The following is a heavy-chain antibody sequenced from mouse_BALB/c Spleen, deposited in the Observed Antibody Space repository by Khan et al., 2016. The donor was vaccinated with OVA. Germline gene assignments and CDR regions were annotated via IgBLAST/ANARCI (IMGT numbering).Heavy chain of an antibody. V-gene: IGHV5-4*02. D-gene: IGHD1-1*02. J-gene: IGHJ3*01. Sequence: EVELVESGGGLVKPGGSLKLSCAASGFTFSDYYMYWVRQTPEKRLEWVATISDGGSYTYYPDSVKGRFTISRDNAKNNLYLQMSSLKSEDTAVYYCARAGSGGFAYWCQGTLVTVSA. CDR1: GFTFSDYY. CDR2: ISDGGSYT. CDR3: ARAGSGGFAY.